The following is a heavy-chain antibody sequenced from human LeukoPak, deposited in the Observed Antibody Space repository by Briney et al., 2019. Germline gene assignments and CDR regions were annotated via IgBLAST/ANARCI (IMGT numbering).Heavy chain of an antibody. J-gene: IGHJ4*02. CDR1: GGSISSYY. V-gene: IGHV4-59*01. Sequence: SETLSLTCTVSGGSISSYYWSWIRQPPGKGLERIGYIYYSGSTNYYPSLKSRVTVSVDTSKNQFSLKLSSVTAADTAVYYCARSAGYYFDYWGQGTLVTVSS. D-gene: IGHD1-14*01. CDR3: ARSAGYYFDY. CDR2: IYYSGST.